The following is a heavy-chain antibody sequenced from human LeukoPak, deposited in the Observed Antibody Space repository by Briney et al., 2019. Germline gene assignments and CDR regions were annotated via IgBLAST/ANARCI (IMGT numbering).Heavy chain of an antibody. D-gene: IGHD6-13*01. J-gene: IGHJ4*02. CDR1: GFTFSSYG. V-gene: IGHV3-30*02. CDR2: IRYDGSNK. Sequence: PGGSLRLSCAASGFTFSSYGMHWVRQAPGKGLEWVAFIRYDGSNKYYADSVKGRFTISRDNAKNSLYLQMNSLRAEDTAVYYCARGIIVAAAGMVDYWGQGTLVTVSS. CDR3: ARGIIVAAAGMVDY.